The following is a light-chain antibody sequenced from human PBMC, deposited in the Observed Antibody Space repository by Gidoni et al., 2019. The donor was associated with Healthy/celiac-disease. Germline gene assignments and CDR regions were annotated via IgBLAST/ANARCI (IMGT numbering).Light chain of an antibody. CDR1: ALPKQY. J-gene: IGLJ2*01. CDR3: QSADSSGTYVV. Sequence: SYELTQPPSVSVSPVQTARITCSGDALPKQYAYWYQQKPGQAPVLVLYKDSERPSGIPERFSGSSSGTTVTLTISGVQAEDEADYYCQSADSSGTYVVFGGGTKLTVL. V-gene: IGLV3-25*02. CDR2: KDS.